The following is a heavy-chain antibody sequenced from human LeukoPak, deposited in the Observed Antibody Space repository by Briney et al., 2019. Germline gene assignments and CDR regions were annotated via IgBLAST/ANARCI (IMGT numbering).Heavy chain of an antibody. CDR3: ARSHSGSYYGGDDY. Sequence: ASVKVSCKASGFSFTNYGFSWVRQAPGQGLEWMGWISAYNGNTNYAQKVQGRLTMTTDTSTSTVYMALRSLRSDDTAVYCCARSHSGSYYGGDDYWGQGTLVTVSS. D-gene: IGHD1-26*01. CDR1: GFSFTNYG. V-gene: IGHV1-18*01. CDR2: ISAYNGNT. J-gene: IGHJ4*02.